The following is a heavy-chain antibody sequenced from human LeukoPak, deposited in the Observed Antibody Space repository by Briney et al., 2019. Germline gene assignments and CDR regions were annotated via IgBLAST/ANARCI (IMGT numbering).Heavy chain of an antibody. D-gene: IGHD5-24*01. CDR3: ARAGGGMATIEGPDY. J-gene: IGHJ4*02. CDR2: IYYSGSI. Sequence: SQTLSLTCTVSGGSISSGSYYWSWIRQPPGTGLEWIGYIYYSGSINYNPSLKSRDTISVDTSKNQFSLKLSSVTAADTAVYDCARAGGGMATIEGPDYWGQGTLVTVSS. CDR1: GGSISSGSYY. V-gene: IGHV4-61*01.